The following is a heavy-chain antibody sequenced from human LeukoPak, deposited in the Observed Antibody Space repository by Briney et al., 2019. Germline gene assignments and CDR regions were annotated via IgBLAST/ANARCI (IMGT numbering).Heavy chain of an antibody. CDR1: GYTFTSYG. V-gene: IGHV1-18*01. D-gene: IGHD3-3*01. CDR3: ARRFLEWPDAFDI. J-gene: IGHJ3*02. Sequence: GASVKVSCKASGYTFTSYGISYVRQAPRQRLEWMGWISAYNANTNYAQKLQGRVTMTTDTSTSTAYMELRSLRSDDTAVYYCARRFLEWPDAFDIWGQGTMVTVSS. CDR2: ISAYNANT.